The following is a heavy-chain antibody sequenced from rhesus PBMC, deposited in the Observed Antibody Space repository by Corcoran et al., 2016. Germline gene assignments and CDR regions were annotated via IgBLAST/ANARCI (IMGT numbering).Heavy chain of an antibody. CDR2: HSGSGGSH. CDR1: GGSISCNW. J-gene: IGHJ4*01. Sequence: QLQLQESGPGLVKPSETLSLTCAVSGGSISCNWWSLIRRPPGKGLGWIGRHSGSGGSHSYNPSLKSRVTISTDTSKNQFSLKLSSVTAADTAVYYCARLIDYWGQGVLVTVSS. V-gene: IGHV4-173*01. CDR3: ARLIDY.